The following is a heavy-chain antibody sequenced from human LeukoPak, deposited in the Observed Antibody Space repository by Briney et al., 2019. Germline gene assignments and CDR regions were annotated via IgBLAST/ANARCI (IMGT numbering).Heavy chain of an antibody. CDR3: ARDYRYDILTGYYSGGGPFDP. CDR1: GYTFTSYG. D-gene: IGHD3-9*01. Sequence: ASVKVSCKASGYTFTSYGISWVRQAPGQGLEWMGWISAYNGNTNYAQKLQGRVTMTTDTSTSTAYMELRSLRSDDTAVYYCARDYRYDILTGYYSGGGPFDPWGQGTLVTVSS. CDR2: ISAYNGNT. V-gene: IGHV1-18*01. J-gene: IGHJ5*02.